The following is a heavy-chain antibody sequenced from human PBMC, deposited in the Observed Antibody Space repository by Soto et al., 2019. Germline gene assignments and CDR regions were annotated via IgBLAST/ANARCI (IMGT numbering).Heavy chain of an antibody. CDR3: ARDRRGIAAAGSHFDY. D-gene: IGHD6-13*01. V-gene: IGHV3-11*05. CDR1: GFTFSDYY. Sequence: QVQLVESGGGLVKPGGSLRLSCAASGFTFSDYYMSWIRQAPGKGLEWVSYISSSSSYTNYADSVKGRFTIPRDNAKNSLYLQMNSLRAEDTAVYYCARDRRGIAAAGSHFDYWGQGTLVTVSS. CDR2: ISSSSSYT. J-gene: IGHJ4*02.